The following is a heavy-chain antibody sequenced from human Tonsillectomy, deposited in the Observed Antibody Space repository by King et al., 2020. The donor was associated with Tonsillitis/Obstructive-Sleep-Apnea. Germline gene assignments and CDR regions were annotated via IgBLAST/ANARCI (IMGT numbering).Heavy chain of an antibody. CDR3: ARGGLCSGGSCYFDY. J-gene: IGHJ4*02. V-gene: IGHV4-34*01. CDR2: INHSGST. Sequence: VQLPQWGAGLLKPSETLSLTCAVYGGSFSGYYWSWICQPPGKGLEWIGEINHSGSTNYNPSLKSRVTISVDTSKNQFSLKLSSVTAADTAVYYCARGGLCSGGSCYFDYWGQGTLVTVSS. D-gene: IGHD2-15*01. CDR1: GGSFSGYY.